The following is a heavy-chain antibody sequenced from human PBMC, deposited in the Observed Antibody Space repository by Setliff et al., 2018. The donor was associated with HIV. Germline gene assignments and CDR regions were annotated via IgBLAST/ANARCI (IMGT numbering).Heavy chain of an antibody. Sequence: SETLSLTCSVSGASIRGHYWSWIRQSPGKGLEWIGNIYYSGSTNYNPSLKSRVTISVDTSKNQFSLKLSSVTAADTAVYYCARQITMVRGVYQPYYYYYMDVWGKGTTVTVSS. CDR1: GASIRGHY. D-gene: IGHD3-10*01. V-gene: IGHV4-59*08. J-gene: IGHJ6*03. CDR2: IYYSGST. CDR3: ARQITMVRGVYQPYYYYYMDV.